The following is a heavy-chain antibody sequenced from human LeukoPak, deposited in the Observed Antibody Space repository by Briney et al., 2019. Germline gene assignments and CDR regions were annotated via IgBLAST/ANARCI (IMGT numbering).Heavy chain of an antibody. J-gene: IGHJ4*02. CDR1: GYTFTSYG. D-gene: IGHD5-12*01. V-gene: IGHV1-18*01. Sequence: ASVKVSCKASGYTFTSYGISWVRQAPGQGLEWMGWISAYNGNTNYAQKLQGRVTMTTDTSTSTAYMELRSLRSDDTAVYYCARGISEESGYGFFFDYWGQGTLVTVSS. CDR3: ARGISEESGYGFFFDY. CDR2: ISAYNGNT.